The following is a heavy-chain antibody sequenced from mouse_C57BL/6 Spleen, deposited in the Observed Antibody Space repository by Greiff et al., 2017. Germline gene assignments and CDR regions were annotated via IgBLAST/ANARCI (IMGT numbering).Heavy chain of an antibody. CDR1: GYTFTSYW. V-gene: IGHV1-7*01. Sequence: QVQLKQSGAELAKPGASVKLSCKASGYTFTSYWMHWVKQRPGQGLEWIGYINPSSGYTKYNQKFQDKATLTADKSSSTAYMQLSSLTYADSAVYYCARGTDWDLFAYWGQGTLVTVSA. CDR3: ARGTDWDLFAY. CDR2: INPSSGYT. D-gene: IGHD4-1*01. J-gene: IGHJ3*01.